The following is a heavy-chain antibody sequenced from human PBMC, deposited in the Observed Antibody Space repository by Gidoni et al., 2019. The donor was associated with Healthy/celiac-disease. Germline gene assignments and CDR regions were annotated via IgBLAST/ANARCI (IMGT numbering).Heavy chain of an antibody. CDR1: GFTFSNYA. D-gene: IGHD1-7*01. Sequence: EVQLLESGGGLVQPGGSLRLSCAASGFTFSNYAMSWVRQAPGKGLEWVSAISGSGGSTYYADSVKGRFTISRDNSKNTLYLQMNSLRAEDTAVYYCATGSWNYLYYFDYWGQGTLVTVSS. CDR2: ISGSGGST. J-gene: IGHJ4*02. CDR3: ATGSWNYLYYFDY. V-gene: IGHV3-23*01.